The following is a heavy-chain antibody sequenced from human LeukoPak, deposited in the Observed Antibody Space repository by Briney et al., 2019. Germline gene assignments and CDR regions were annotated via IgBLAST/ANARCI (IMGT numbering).Heavy chain of an antibody. CDR3: ARWPVAGLDYFDY. Sequence: KPSETVSLSCTVSSGSISSSSYYWGWIRQPPGKGLEWIGSIYYSGSTYYNPSLKSRVTISVDTSKNQFSLKLSSVTAADTAVYYCARWPVAGLDYFDYWGQGTLVTVSS. V-gene: IGHV4-39*07. D-gene: IGHD6-19*01. CDR1: SGSISSSSYY. CDR2: IYYSGST. J-gene: IGHJ4*02.